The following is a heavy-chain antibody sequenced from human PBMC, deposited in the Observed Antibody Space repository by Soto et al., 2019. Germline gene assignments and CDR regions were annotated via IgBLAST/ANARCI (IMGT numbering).Heavy chain of an antibody. CDR3: ARGRMATVTHYYYYGMDV. CDR1: GGTFSSYA. CDR2: IIPIFGTA. J-gene: IGHJ6*02. V-gene: IGHV1-69*13. D-gene: IGHD4-4*01. Sequence: SVKVTCKASGGTFSSYAISWVRQAPGQGLEWMGGIIPIFGTANYAQKFQGRVTITADESTSTAYMELSSLRSEDTAVYYCARGRMATVTHYYYYGMDVWGQGTTVTVSS.